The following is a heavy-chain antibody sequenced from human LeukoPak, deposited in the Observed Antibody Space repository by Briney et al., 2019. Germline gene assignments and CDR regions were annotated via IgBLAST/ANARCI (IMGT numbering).Heavy chain of an antibody. J-gene: IGHJ4*02. CDR2: INYKGGTT. Sequence: GGSLRLSCAASGFTLSSFSMHWVRQSSGRGLEYVSAINYKGGTTYYADSVRGRFTISRDNSKNTLYLQMASLRDEDMGVYYCARVGPATAFDYWGQGTQVTASS. CDR3: ARVGPATAFDY. CDR1: GFTLSSFS. V-gene: IGHV3-64*02.